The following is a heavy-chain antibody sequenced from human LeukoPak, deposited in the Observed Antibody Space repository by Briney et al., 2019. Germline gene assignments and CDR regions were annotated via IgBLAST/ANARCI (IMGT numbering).Heavy chain of an antibody. J-gene: IGHJ4*02. CDR3: AGGYSYGHCDY. CDR1: GGSISSGGYY. D-gene: IGHD5-18*01. Sequence: PSETLSLTCTVSGGSISSGGYYWRWLRQPPGKGLEWIGYIYYSGSTYYNPSLKSRVTISVDTSKNQFSLKLSSVTAADTAVYYCAGGYSYGHCDYWGQGTLGTVSS. CDR2: IYYSGST. V-gene: IGHV4-31*03.